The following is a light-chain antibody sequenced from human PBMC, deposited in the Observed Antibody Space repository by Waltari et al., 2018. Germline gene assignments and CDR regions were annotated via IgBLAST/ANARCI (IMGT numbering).Light chain of an antibody. V-gene: IGLV2-11*01. CDR1: SSYVGGYHY. Sequence: QSALTQPRSVSGSPGQSVTISCTGTSSYVGGYHYVSWYQHHPGKAPKLIIYDVTKRPSGVPDRFSASKSDNTASLTISGLQAEDEADYYCCSYAGSITFWVFGGGTKLTVL. J-gene: IGLJ3*02. CDR3: CSYAGSITFWV. CDR2: DVT.